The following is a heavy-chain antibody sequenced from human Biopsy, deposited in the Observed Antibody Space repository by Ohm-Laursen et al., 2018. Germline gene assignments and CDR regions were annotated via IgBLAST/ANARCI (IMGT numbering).Heavy chain of an antibody. CDR2: INYSGST. CDR1: GDSISSYY. V-gene: IGHV4-59*07. J-gene: IGHJ4*02. D-gene: IGHD1-26*01. Sequence: SDTLSLTCTVSGDSISSYYWSWIRQPPGKGLQWIGYINYSGSTNYNPSLRSRVTISVDRSKNQFSLELSSVTAADMAVYYCARIGAGATSIDYFDYWGQGALVTVSS. CDR3: ARIGAGATSIDYFDY.